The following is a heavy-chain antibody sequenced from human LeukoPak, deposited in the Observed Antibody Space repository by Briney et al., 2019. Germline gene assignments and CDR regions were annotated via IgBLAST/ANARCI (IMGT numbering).Heavy chain of an antibody. J-gene: IGHJ3*02. Sequence: SETLSLTCTVSGGSISSYYWIWVRQPAGKGLDGIGRIYSSGSPNYSPSLKSRVSMSLDASKNQFSLKVNSVTAADTAVYYCARVGGSSYLDAFDIWGPGTMVTVSS. CDR3: ARVGGSSYLDAFDI. D-gene: IGHD1-26*01. CDR1: GGSISSYY. CDR2: IYSSGSP. V-gene: IGHV4-4*07.